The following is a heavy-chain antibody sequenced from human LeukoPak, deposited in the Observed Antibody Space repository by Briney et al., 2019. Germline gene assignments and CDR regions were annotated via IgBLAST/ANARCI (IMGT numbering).Heavy chain of an antibody. CDR2: IYYSGST. D-gene: IGHD4-23*01. V-gene: IGHV4-59*08. J-gene: IGHJ4*02. CDR3: ARHTTVVPPHYFDY. CDR1: GGSISNYY. Sequence: SETLSLTCSVSGGSISNYYWSWIRQPPGKGLEWIGYIYYSGSTNYNPSLKSRVTISLDTSKNQISLKLSSVTDADTAVYYCARHTTVVPPHYFDYWGQGTLVTVSS.